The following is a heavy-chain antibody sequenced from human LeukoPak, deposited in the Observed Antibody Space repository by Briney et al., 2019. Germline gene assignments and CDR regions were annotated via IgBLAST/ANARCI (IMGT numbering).Heavy chain of an antibody. J-gene: IGHJ3*02. CDR2: IYYSGST. CDR3: ARHAPLLPRLRWYIYAFDI. D-gene: IGHD4-23*01. Sequence: PSETLSLTCTVSGGSISSSSYYWGWIRQPPGKGLEWIGSIYYSGSTYYNPSLKSRVTISLDTSKNQFSLKLSSVTAADTAVYYCARHAPLLPRLRWYIYAFDIWGQGTMVTVSS. V-gene: IGHV4-39*01. CDR1: GGSISSSSYY.